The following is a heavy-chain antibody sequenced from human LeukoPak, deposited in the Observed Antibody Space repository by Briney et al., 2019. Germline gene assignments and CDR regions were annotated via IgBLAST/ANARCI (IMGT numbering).Heavy chain of an antibody. CDR2: IYTSGTT. CDR1: GGSISSGSYY. Sequence: NASQTLSLTCTVSGGSISSGSYYWSWIRQPAGKGLEWIGRIYTSGTTNYNPSLKSRVTISVDTSKKEFSLKLTSLTAADTAVYYCARGYDCGGDCYSRWYFDHWGRGTLVTVSS. D-gene: IGHD2-21*01. J-gene: IGHJ2*01. CDR3: ARGYDCGGDCYSRWYFDH. V-gene: IGHV4-61*02.